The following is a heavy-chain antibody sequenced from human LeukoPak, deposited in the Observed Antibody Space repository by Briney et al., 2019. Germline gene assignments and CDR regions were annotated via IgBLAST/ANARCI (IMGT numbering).Heavy chain of an antibody. Sequence: SETLSLTCTVSGGSISSGDYYWSWIRQPPGKGLEWIGYIYYSGSTYYNPSLKSRVTISVDTSKNQFSLKLSSVTAADTAVYYCAREGGGWNYGYYYYYMDVWGKGTTVTVSS. D-gene: IGHD1-7*01. CDR2: IYYSGST. CDR1: GGSISSGDYY. V-gene: IGHV4-30-4*01. CDR3: AREGGGWNYGYYYYYMDV. J-gene: IGHJ6*03.